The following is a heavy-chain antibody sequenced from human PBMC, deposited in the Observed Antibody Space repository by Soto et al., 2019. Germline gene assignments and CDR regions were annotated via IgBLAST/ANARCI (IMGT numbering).Heavy chain of an antibody. CDR2: INAYSTYT. D-gene: IGHD3-22*01. V-gene: IGHV1-18*01. CDR3: ARDDSSGPGRFDP. Sequence: ASVKVSCKASGYTFTSYAMHWVRQAPGQGLEWMGWINAYSTYTDYAQNLQGRVTMTTDRSTSTAYMELRSLRSDDTAVYYCARDDSSGPGRFDPWGQGTLVTVS. CDR1: GYTFTSYA. J-gene: IGHJ5*02.